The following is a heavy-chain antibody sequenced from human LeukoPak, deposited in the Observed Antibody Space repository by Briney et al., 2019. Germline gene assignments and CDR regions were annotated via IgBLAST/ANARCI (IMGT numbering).Heavy chain of an antibody. CDR3: ARGEITIWYYFDY. D-gene: IGHD3-3*01. J-gene: IGHJ4*02. CDR2: IYYSGST. Sequence: SETLSLTCTVSGGSISSYYWSWIRQPPGKGLEWIGYIYYSGSTNYNPSLKSRVTISVDTSKNQFSLKLSSVTAADTAVYYCARGEITIWYYFDYWGQGTLVTVSS. V-gene: IGHV4-59*01. CDR1: GGSISSYY.